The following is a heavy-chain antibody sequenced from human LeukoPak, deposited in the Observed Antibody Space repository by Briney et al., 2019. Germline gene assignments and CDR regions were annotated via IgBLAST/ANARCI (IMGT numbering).Heavy chain of an antibody. CDR3: AKGMVRGVIGLLGY. CDR1: RFGVSTNY. Sequence: GGSLRLSCAIPRFGVSTNYMIWVRQAPGKGLEWVSVIYANDNTYYADSVKGRFTISRDNSKNTLYLQMNSLRAEGTAVYYCAKGMVRGVIGLLGYWGQGTLVTVSS. CDR2: IYANDNT. D-gene: IGHD3-10*01. J-gene: IGHJ4*02. V-gene: IGHV3-53*01.